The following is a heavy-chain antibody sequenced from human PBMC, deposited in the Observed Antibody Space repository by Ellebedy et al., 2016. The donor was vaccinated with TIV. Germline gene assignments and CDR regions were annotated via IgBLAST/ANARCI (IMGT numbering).Heavy chain of an antibody. CDR2: TYYRSKWYS. Sequence: MPSETLSLTCAISGDSVSSNTAVWNWIRQSPSRGLEWLGRTYYRSKWYSDSAESVRSRITINPDTSKNQVSLQLNSVTPEDTAVYYCARAASGIVVVNHWGYWGQGTLVTVSS. V-gene: IGHV6-1*01. D-gene: IGHD3-22*01. CDR1: GDSVSSNTAV. J-gene: IGHJ4*02. CDR3: ARAASGIVVVNHWGY.